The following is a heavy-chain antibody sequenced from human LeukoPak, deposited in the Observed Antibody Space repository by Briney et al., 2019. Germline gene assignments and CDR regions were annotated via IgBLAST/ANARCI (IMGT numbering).Heavy chain of an antibody. CDR3: ARARPTRNWFDP. V-gene: IGHV1-69*01. Sequence: SVKVSCKASGGTFSSYAISWVRQAPGQGLEWMGGIIPIFGTANFAQKFQGRVTITADESTSTAYMELSSLRSEDTAVYYCARARPTRNWFDPWGQGTLVTVSS. CDR1: GGTFSSYA. J-gene: IGHJ5*02. CDR2: IIPIFGTA.